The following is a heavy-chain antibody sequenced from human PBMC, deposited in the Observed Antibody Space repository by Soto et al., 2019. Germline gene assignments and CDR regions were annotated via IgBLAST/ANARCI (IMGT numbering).Heavy chain of an antibody. J-gene: IGHJ4*02. CDR3: ARASLRSSNEPTLDY. V-gene: IGHV3-30*03. D-gene: IGHD6-13*01. CDR2: ISYDGRNK. CDR1: GFTFSNYG. Sequence: QVQLAESGGGVVQPGRSLRLSCAASGFTFSNYGMHWVRQAPGKRLEWVEVISYDGRNKYYEDSVKGRVTISRDNSKNALSLQMNSLSPEDTAVYYCARASLRSSNEPTLDYWGQGNLVTVSP.